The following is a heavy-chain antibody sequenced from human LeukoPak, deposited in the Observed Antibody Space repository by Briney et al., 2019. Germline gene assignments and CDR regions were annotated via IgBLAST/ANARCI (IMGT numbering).Heavy chain of an antibody. J-gene: IGHJ5*02. CDR1: GYTFTSYA. D-gene: IGHD6-19*01. V-gene: IGHV1-3*01. CDR3: ARDGRASVARTGDWFDP. CDR2: INAGNGNT. Sequence: ASVKVSCKASGYTFTSYAMHWVRQAPGQRLEWMGWINAGNGNTKYSQKFQGRVTIARDTSASTAYMELSSLRSEDTAVYYCARDGRASVARTGDWFDPWGQGTLVTVSS.